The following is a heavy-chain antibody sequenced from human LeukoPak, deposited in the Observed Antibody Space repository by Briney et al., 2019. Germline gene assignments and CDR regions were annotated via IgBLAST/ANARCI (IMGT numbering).Heavy chain of an antibody. Sequence: GGSLKLSWAASGSPSSSYEMNWVRQAPGRGREWVSYISSSGSTIYYADSVKGRFTISRDNAKNSLYLQMNSLRAEDTAVYYCASVGYYFDYWGQGTLVTVSS. CDR1: GSPSSSYE. CDR3: ASVGYYFDY. D-gene: IGHD1-26*01. CDR2: ISSSGSTI. V-gene: IGHV3-48*03. J-gene: IGHJ4*02.